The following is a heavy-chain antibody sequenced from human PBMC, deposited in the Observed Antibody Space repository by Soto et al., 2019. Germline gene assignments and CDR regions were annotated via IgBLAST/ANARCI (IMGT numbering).Heavy chain of an antibody. CDR2: ISSDGNTK. V-gene: IGHV3-30*18. J-gene: IGHJ4*01. CDR1: GFTFSNYG. D-gene: IGHD6-19*01. CDR3: AKEVAVAGDFDY. Sequence: HPGGSLRLSCVASGFTFSNYGIHWVRQAPGKGLEWVAVISSDGNTKYYADSVKGRFTISRDNSKNTLYLQMDSLRPEDTAVYYCAKEVAVAGDFDYWGHGTLVTVSS.